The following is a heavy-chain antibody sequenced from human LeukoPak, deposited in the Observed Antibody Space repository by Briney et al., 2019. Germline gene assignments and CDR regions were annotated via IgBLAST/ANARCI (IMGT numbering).Heavy chain of an antibody. D-gene: IGHD3-22*01. J-gene: IGHJ4*02. CDR1: GFTFSSCW. CDR3: ARVRYYYDSSGMETYYFDY. Sequence: GGSLRLSCAASGFTFSSCWMHWVRQAPGKGLVWVSRINSDGSSTIYADSVKGRFTISRDNAKNTLYLQMNSLRAEDTAVYYCARVRYYYDSSGMETYYFDYWGQGTLVTVSS. CDR2: INSDGSST. V-gene: IGHV3-74*01.